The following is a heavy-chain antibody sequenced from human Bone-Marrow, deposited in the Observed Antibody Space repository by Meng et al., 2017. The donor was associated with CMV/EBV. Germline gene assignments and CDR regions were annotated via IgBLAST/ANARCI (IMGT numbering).Heavy chain of an antibody. D-gene: IGHD6-19*01. V-gene: IGHV3-21*01. J-gene: IGHJ4*02. CDR2: ISSSSSYI. CDR1: GSTFSSYS. Sequence: GGSLRLSCAASGSTFSSYSMNWVRQAPGKGLEWVSYISSSSSYIYYADSVKGRFTISRDNAKNSLYMQMNSLRAEDTAVYYCARIAVAGNIDDYWGQGTQVTVSS. CDR3: ARIAVAGNIDDY.